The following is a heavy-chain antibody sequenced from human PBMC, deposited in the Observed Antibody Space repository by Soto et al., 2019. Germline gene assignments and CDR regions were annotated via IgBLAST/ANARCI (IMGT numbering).Heavy chain of an antibody. CDR2: IYYSGST. J-gene: IGHJ5*02. D-gene: IGHD3-10*01. CDR1: GGSISSYY. V-gene: IGHV4-59*01. Sequence: SETLSLTCTVSGGSISSYYWSWIRQPPGKGLEWIGYIYYSGSTNYNPSLKSRVTISVDTSKNQFSLKLSSVTAADTAVYYCARWARGNNWFDPWGQGTLVTVSS. CDR3: ARWARGNNWFDP.